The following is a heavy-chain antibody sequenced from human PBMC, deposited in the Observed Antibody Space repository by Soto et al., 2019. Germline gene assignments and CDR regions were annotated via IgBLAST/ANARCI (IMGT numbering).Heavy chain of an antibody. Sequence: EVLLVESGGGLVQPGASLRLSCAASGVTSSYFWMIWVRQAPGKGLEWVANIKLEGGEKNYVDSVEGRFTISRDDAKNSVYLQMNSLRAEDTAIYYCVGSDGWIFDYWGQGSLVTVSS. CDR2: IKLEGGEK. V-gene: IGHV3-7*03. D-gene: IGHD2-2*03. CDR3: VGSDGWIFDY. J-gene: IGHJ4*02. CDR1: GVTSSYFW.